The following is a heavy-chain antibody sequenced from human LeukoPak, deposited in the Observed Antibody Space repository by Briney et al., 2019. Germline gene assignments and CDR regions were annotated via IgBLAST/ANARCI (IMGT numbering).Heavy chain of an antibody. Sequence: ASVKVSCKASGYTFTSYDMHWVRQATGQGLEWMGWMNPANGNTVYARKFQGRVTITRDISISTAYMELSGLRSEDTAVYYCARVGCSPISCHTWFDPWGQGTLVTVSS. CDR2: MNPANGNT. D-gene: IGHD2-2*01. V-gene: IGHV1-8*03. J-gene: IGHJ5*02. CDR1: GYTFTSYD. CDR3: ARVGCSPISCHTWFDP.